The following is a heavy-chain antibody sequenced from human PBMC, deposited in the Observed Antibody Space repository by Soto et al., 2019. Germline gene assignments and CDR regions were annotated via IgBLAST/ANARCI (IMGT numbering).Heavy chain of an antibody. CDR3: VRNASVTDPRDGKKYDFLDY. CDR1: GGSISSGGYS. Sequence: PSETLSLTCAVSGGSISSGGYSWSWIRQPPGKGLEWIGYIYHSGSTYYNPSLKSRVTISVDRSKNQFSLKVKSMTATDTAVYYCVRNASVTDPRDGKKYDFLDYWGLGTLVTVSS. J-gene: IGHJ4*02. V-gene: IGHV4-30-2*01. CDR2: IYHSGST. D-gene: IGHD3-3*01.